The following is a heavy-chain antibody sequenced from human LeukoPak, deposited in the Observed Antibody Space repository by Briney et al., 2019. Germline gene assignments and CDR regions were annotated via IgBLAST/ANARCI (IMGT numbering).Heavy chain of an antibody. D-gene: IGHD6-13*01. CDR3: AKDGAAAGHILDY. V-gene: IGHV3-30*02. J-gene: IGHJ4*02. CDR2: IRYDGSNK. CDR1: GFTFSSYG. Sequence: GGSLRLSCAASGFTFSSYGMHWVRQAPGKGLEWVAFIRYDGSNKYYADSVKGRFTISRDNSKNTLYLQMNSLRAEDTAVYYCAKDGAAAGHILDYWGQGTLVTVSS.